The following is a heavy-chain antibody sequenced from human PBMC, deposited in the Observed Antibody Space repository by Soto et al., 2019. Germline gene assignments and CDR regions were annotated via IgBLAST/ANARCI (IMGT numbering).Heavy chain of an antibody. Sequence: GSLRLSCAASGFTFNNYGMHWVRQAXGKGLEWVAVISYDGNNKYYADSVKGRFTISRDNSKNTLYLQMDSLRAEDTAMYYGAKDHSAFYYDVLPGFLLVMAVWGQGTTVPVSS. CDR2: ISYDGNNK. V-gene: IGHV3-30*18. J-gene: IGHJ6*02. CDR1: GFTFNNYG. D-gene: IGHD3-9*01. CDR3: AKDHSAFYYDVLPGFLLVMAV.